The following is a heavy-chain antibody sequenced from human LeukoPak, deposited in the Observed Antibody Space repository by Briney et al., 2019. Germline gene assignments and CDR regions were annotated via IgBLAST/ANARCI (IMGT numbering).Heavy chain of an antibody. CDR3: AKGPQGD. D-gene: IGHD3-16*01. J-gene: IGHJ4*02. Sequence: GGSLRLSCAASGFTFSNYAMNWVRQAPGKGLEWVSAIDSGGGAYYADSVKGRFTISRDNSKNTLYLQLNSLRAEDTAVYYCAKGPQGDWGQGALVTVSS. CDR2: IDSGGGA. CDR1: GFTFSNYA. V-gene: IGHV3-23*01.